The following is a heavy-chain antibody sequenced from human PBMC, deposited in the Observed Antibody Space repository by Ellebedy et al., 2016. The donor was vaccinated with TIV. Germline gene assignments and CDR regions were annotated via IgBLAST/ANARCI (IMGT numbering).Heavy chain of an antibody. CDR2: ISPFNGNT. CDR3: ARGVMAVAGSVRVFDY. V-gene: IGHV1-18*01. D-gene: IGHD6-19*01. Sequence: AASVKVSCKASGYTFVNYGISWVRQAPGQGLEWMGWISPFNGNTNYAQTLQGRVTMTTDTSTTTAYMELRSLTSDDSAVYYCARGVMAVAGSVRVFDYWGQGTLVIVSS. CDR1: GYTFVNYG. J-gene: IGHJ4*02.